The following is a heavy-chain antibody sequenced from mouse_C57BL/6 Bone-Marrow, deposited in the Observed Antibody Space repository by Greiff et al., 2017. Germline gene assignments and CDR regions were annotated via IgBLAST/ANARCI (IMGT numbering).Heavy chain of an antibody. D-gene: IGHD1-1*01. Sequence: ELKLQESGPGLAKPSQTLSLTCSVTGYSITSDYWNWIRKFPGNKLEYMGYISYSGSTYYNPSLKSRISITRDTSKNQYYLQLNSVTTEDTATYYCARSGDYGSSDWYFDVWGTGTTVTVSS. CDR2: ISYSGST. J-gene: IGHJ1*03. V-gene: IGHV3-8*01. CDR3: ARSGDYGSSDWYFDV. CDR1: GYSITSDY.